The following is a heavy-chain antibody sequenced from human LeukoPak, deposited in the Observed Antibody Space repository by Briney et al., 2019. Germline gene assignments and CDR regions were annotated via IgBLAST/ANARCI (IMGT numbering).Heavy chain of an antibody. CDR1: GGSISSSSYY. J-gene: IGHJ3*02. V-gene: IGHV4-39*07. CDR3: ARSDGYGLVGI. D-gene: IGHD3-10*01. CDR2: IYYSGST. Sequence: SETLSLTCTVSGGSISSSSYYWGWIRKPPGKGLAWIGSIYYSGSTYYNPSLKSRVTISVDTSKDQFSLKLSSVTAADTAVYYCARSDGYGLVGIWGQGTMVTVSS.